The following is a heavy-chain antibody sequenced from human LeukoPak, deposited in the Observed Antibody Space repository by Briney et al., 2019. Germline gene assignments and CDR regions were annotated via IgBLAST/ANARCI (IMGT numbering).Heavy chain of an antibody. V-gene: IGHV3-21*01. Sequence: GGSLRLSCAASGFTFSSYAMSWVRQAPGKGLEWVSSISSSSSYIYYADSVKGRFTISRDNAKNSLYLQMNSLRAEDTAVYYCASLTDIEAGAVQYWGQGTLVTVSS. CDR2: ISSSSSYI. CDR3: ASLTDIEAGAVQY. J-gene: IGHJ4*02. CDR1: GFTFSSYA. D-gene: IGHD1-26*01.